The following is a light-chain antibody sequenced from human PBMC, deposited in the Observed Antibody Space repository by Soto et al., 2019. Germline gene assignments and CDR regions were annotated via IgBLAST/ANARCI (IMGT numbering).Light chain of an antibody. CDR1: QTVLYSSNHKNY. V-gene: IGKV4-1*01. CDR2: WAS. Sequence: DIVMTQSPDSLAVSLGERATFNCKSSQTVLYSSNHKNYLAWYQQKPGQPPKLLIYWASTRESGVPDRFSGSGAGTDFTLTISSLQAEDVAVYYCQQYYSTPRTFGQGTKVEIK. CDR3: QQYYSTPRT. J-gene: IGKJ1*01.